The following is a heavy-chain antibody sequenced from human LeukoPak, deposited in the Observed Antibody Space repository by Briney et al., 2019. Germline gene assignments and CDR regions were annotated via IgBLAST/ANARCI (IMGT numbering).Heavy chain of an antibody. Sequence: PGGSLRLSCAASGFTFSTFAMIWVRQPPGKGLEWVSSIFPSGGEIHYADSVRGRFTISRDNSKNTLYLQMNSLRAEDTAVYYCAKFFQYYYDSSGRRGYFDYWGQGTLVTVSS. CDR1: GFTFSTFA. CDR2: IFPSGGEI. D-gene: IGHD3-22*01. V-gene: IGHV3-23*01. CDR3: AKFFQYYYDSSGRRGYFDY. J-gene: IGHJ4*02.